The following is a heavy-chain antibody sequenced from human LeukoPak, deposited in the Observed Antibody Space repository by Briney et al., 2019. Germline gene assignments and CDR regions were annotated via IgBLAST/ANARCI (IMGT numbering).Heavy chain of an antibody. CDR1: GFTVSSYF. Sequence: PGGSLRLSCAASGFTVSSYFMHWVRQAPGKGLEWVAVIASDGSKTFYVESVKGRFSISRDNSKNTLYLQMNSLRAEDTAGYFCARERQDTIVHSGAFDIWGQGTMVIVSS. V-gene: IGHV3-30-3*01. J-gene: IGHJ3*02. CDR2: IASDGSKT. D-gene: IGHD3-10*01. CDR3: ARERQDTIVHSGAFDI.